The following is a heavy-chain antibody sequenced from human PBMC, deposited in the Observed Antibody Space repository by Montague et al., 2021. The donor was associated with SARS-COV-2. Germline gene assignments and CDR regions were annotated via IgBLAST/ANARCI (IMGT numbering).Heavy chain of an antibody. CDR1: GGSISDYY. D-gene: IGHD3-10*01. CDR3: ARTSRGSRYFYGVDV. Sequence: SETLSLTCTVPGGSISDYYWSWIRQPPGMGLEWIGYIFRSGATNYNPPLKSRVIISLDTSKSQFSLRLSSVTAADTAIYYCARTSRGSRYFYGVDVWGQGTTVTVSS. J-gene: IGHJ6*02. V-gene: IGHV4-59*01. CDR2: IFRSGAT.